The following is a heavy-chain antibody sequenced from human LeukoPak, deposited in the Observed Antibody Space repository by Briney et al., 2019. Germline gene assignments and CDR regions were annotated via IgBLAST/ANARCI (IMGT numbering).Heavy chain of an antibody. Sequence: GGSLRLSCAASGFTFSSYAMSWVRQAPGKGLEWVSAISGSGGSTYYADSVKGRFTISRDNSKNTLYLQMNSLSAEDTAVYYCAKEGGVVPAAIDYYYGMDVWGKGTTVTVSS. J-gene: IGHJ6*04. CDR1: GFTFSSYA. D-gene: IGHD2-2*01. V-gene: IGHV3-23*01. CDR3: AKEGGVVPAAIDYYYGMDV. CDR2: ISGSGGST.